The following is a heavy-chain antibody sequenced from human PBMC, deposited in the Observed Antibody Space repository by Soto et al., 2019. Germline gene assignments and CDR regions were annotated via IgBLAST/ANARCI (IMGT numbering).Heavy chain of an antibody. J-gene: IGHJ3*02. CDR1: GFTFSSYG. V-gene: IGHV3-33*01. CDR3: ARCSSSFSAARDAFDI. D-gene: IGHD6-6*01. Sequence: QVQLVESGGGVVQPGRSLRLSCAASGFTFSSYGMHWVRQAPGKGLEWVAVIWYDGSNKYYADSVKGRFTISRDNSKNTLYLRMNSLRAEDTAVYYCARCSSSFSAARDAFDIWGQGTMVTVSS. CDR2: IWYDGSNK.